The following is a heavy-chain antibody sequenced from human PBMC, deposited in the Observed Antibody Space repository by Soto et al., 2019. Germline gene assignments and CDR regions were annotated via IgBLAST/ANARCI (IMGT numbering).Heavy chain of an antibody. CDR1: GGSISSDNYY. CDR2: IYYSGST. V-gene: IGHV4-31*03. D-gene: IGHD3-16*01. CDR3: ARDGGSREDYGLDV. J-gene: IGHJ6*02. Sequence: PSETLSLTCTVSGGSISSDNYYWSWIRQLPGKGLEWIGYIYYSGSTYYNPSLKSRVAISVDMSENHFSLRLISATAADTAVYYCARDGGSREDYGLDVWGQGTTVTVSS.